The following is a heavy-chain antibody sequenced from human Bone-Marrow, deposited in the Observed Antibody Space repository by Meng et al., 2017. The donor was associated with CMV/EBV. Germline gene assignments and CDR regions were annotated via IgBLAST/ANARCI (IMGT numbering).Heavy chain of an antibody. V-gene: IGHV4-4*02. CDR2: IYHSGSA. J-gene: IGHJ3*02. CDR1: GFTFSSYW. Sequence: GSLRLSCAASGFTFSSYWMSWVRHAPGKGLEWIGEIYHSGSANYNPSLKSRVTISVDKSKNQFSLKLSSVTAADTAVYYCARDNPMVAKGGAFDIWGQGTMVTVSS. CDR3: ARDNPMVAKGGAFDI. D-gene: IGHD4/OR15-4a*01.